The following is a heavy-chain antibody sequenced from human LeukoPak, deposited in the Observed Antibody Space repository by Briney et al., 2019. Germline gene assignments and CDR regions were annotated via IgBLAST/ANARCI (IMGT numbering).Heavy chain of an antibody. CDR2: INPSGGST. J-gene: IGHJ4*02. CDR1: GYTFTSYY. CDR3: ARRERYCSSTSCYAFFDY. D-gene: IGHD2-2*01. V-gene: IGHV1-46*01. Sequence: ASVKVSCKASGYTFTSYYMHWGRQAPGQGLEWMGIINPSGGSTSYAQKFQGRVTMTRDTSTSTVYMELSSLRSEDTAVYYCARRERYCSSTSCYAFFDYWAQGTPVTVSS.